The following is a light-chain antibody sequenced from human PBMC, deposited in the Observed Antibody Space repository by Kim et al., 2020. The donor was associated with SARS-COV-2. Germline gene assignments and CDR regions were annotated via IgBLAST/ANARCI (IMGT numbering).Light chain of an antibody. J-gene: IGLJ2*01. CDR1: SLRSYY. CDR2: GKN. V-gene: IGLV3-19*01. Sequence: VALGQTVRITCQEDSLRSYYATWYQQKPGQATIIVIYGKNNRPSGIPDRFSGSSSGNTASLTNTGTQAGDEADYYCNSRDSNDNVVFGGGTQLTVL. CDR3: NSRDSNDNVV.